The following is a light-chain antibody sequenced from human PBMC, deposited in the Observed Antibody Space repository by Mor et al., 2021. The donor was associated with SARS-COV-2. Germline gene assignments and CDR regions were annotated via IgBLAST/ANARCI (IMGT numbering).Light chain of an antibody. J-gene: IGKJ2*01. CDR2: GAS. V-gene: IGKV3-15*01. CDR1: QSVSSD. CDR3: QQYKHWPPYT. Sequence: TLSCRASQSVSSDLAWYQQKPGQAPRLLIYGASRVATGIPARFSGNGSETEFTLIISSLKSEDSAVYFCQQYKHWPPYTFGQG.